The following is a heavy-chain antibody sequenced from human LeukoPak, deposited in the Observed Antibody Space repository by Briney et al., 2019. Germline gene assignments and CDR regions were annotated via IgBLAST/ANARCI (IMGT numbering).Heavy chain of an antibody. CDR2: IYYSGST. Sequence: SETLSLTCTVSGGSISSSFYYWGWIRQPPGKGLEWIGCIYYSGSTYYNPSLKSRVTISVDTSKNQFSLKLSSVTAADTAVYYCARDQRSGYSGYDYYYYYYMDVWGKGTTVTVSS. V-gene: IGHV4-39*07. D-gene: IGHD5-12*01. CDR1: GGSISSSFYY. CDR3: ARDQRSGYSGYDYYYYYYMDV. J-gene: IGHJ6*03.